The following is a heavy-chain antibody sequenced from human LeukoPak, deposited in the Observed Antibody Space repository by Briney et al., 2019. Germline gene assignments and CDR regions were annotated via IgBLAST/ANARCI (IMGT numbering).Heavy chain of an antibody. Sequence: ASETLSLTCAVYGGFFSGYYWSWIRQPPGKGLECIGEINHSGSTNYNPSLKSRVTISVDTSKNQFSLKLSSVTAADTAVYYCARQWTPRYYDFWSGYRIGFDYWGQGTLVTVSS. CDR2: INHSGST. J-gene: IGHJ4*02. CDR3: ARQWTPRYYDFWSGYRIGFDY. V-gene: IGHV4-34*01. CDR1: GGFFSGYY. D-gene: IGHD3-3*01.